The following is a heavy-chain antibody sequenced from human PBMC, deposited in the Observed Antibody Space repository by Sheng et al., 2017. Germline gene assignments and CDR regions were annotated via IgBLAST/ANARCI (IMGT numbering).Heavy chain of an antibody. D-gene: IGHD3-9*01. CDR2: IRYDGSNK. CDR1: GFTFSSYG. Sequence: QVQLVESGGGVVQPGGSLRLSCAASGFTFSSYGMHWVRQAPGKGLEWVAFIRYDGSNKYYADSVKGRFTISRDNSKNTLYLQMNSLRAEDTAVYYCAKSSWRSTWLSYYYYYYYMDVWGKGTTVTVSS. J-gene: IGHJ6*03. V-gene: IGHV3-30*02. CDR3: AKSSWRSTWLSYYYYYYYMDV.